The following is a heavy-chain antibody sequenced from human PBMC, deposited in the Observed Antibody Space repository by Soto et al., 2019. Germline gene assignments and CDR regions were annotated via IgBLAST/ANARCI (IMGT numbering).Heavy chain of an antibody. V-gene: IGHV1-3*05. CDR1: GYTFSTYA. CDR3: ARGNVRGGCLDY. CDR2: FNGGNGNI. Sequence: QVQLVQSGAEERKPGASVKVSCKASGYTFSTYAMHWVRRAPVQSLEWMGGFNGGNGNIKYSQKFEGRVTITTDTAASTAYMELNMLRSEDTAVYYCARGNVRGGCLDYWGQGTLVSVSS. D-gene: IGHD3-10*01. J-gene: IGHJ4*02.